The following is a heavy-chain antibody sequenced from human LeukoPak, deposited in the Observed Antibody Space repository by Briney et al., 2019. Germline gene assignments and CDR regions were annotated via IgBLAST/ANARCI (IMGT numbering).Heavy chain of an antibody. CDR3: ARLYYFDY. CDR1: GYSFTGYY. J-gene: IGHJ4*02. V-gene: IGHV1-2*02. Sequence: ASVKVSCKASGYSFTGYYIHWVRQAPGQGLEWMGWINPNSGGTNYAQKFQGRVTMTGDTSISTAYMILNRLRSDDTAVYYCARLYYFDYWGQGTLVTVSS. CDR2: INPNSGGT. D-gene: IGHD2-2*02.